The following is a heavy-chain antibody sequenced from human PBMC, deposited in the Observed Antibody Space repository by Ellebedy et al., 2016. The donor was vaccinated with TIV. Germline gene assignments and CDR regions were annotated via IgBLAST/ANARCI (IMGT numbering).Heavy chain of an antibody. CDR1: GFNFGRKL. Sequence: GGSLRLXCAASGFNFGRKLMAWARQAPGKGLEWVSSLSGSGGSTYYADSVKGRFTISRDNSKNTLYLQMNSLRAEDTAVYWCAKVVGSYYFYGMDVWGQGTTVTVSS. J-gene: IGHJ6*02. CDR2: LSGSGGST. D-gene: IGHD3-16*01. V-gene: IGHV3-23*01. CDR3: AKVVGSYYFYGMDV.